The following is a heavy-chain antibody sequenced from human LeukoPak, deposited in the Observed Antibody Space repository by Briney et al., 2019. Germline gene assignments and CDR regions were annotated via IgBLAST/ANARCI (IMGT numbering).Heavy chain of an antibody. CDR1: GFTFSNYA. J-gene: IGHJ3*02. D-gene: IGHD5-12*01. CDR3: ARDPYNGYDAFDI. V-gene: IGHV3-23*01. CDR2: TVGSGPDT. Sequence: PGGSLRLSCAASGFTFSNYAMSWVRQTPGKGLEWVSATVGSGPDTYHADSVKGRFTVSRDNSKNMLYLEMNSLSTEDTAVYYCARDPYNGYDAFDIWGQGTMVIVSS.